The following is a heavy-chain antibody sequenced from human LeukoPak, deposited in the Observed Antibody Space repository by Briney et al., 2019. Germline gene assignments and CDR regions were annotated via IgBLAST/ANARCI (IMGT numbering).Heavy chain of an antibody. J-gene: IGHJ5*02. CDR2: LYPGDSDT. CDR1: EYNFTNYG. Sequence: GESLKIPCNVSEYNFTNYGIAWVRQLPGKGVEWMGTLYPGDSDTRYSASFQGQVTISADKSSNNACVQWGSLMDSEDAIYYCAGLVRHDSQIIGGFDPWGQGTRVIVSS. V-gene: IGHV5-51*01. D-gene: IGHD3-16*01. CDR3: AGLVRHDSQIIGGFDP.